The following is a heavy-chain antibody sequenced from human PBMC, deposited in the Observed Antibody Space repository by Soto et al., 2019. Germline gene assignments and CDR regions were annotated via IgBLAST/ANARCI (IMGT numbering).Heavy chain of an antibody. V-gene: IGHV3-23*01. Sequence: PGGSLRLSCAASGFTFSSYAMSWVRQAPGKGLEWVSAISGSGGSTYYADSVKGRFTISRDNSKNTLYLQMNSLRAEDTAVYYCAKEIIVVVPAAFRTKEGGAFDIWGQGTMVTVSS. CDR3: AKEIIVVVPAAFRTKEGGAFDI. CDR2: ISGSGGST. J-gene: IGHJ3*02. D-gene: IGHD2-2*01. CDR1: GFTFSSYA.